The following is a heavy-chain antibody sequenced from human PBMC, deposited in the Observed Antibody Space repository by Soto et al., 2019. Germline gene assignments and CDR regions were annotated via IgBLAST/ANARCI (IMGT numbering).Heavy chain of an antibody. CDR2: IYYSGST. D-gene: IGHD5-12*01. CDR3: AREGRIVATYYGMDV. V-gene: IGHV4-31*03. Sequence: PSETLSLTCTVSGGSISSGGYYWSWIRQHPGKGLEWIGYIYYSGSTYYNPSLKSRVTISVDTSKNQFSLKLSSVTAADTAVYYCAREGRIVATYYGMDVWGQGTTVTSP. CDR1: GGSISSGGYY. J-gene: IGHJ6*02.